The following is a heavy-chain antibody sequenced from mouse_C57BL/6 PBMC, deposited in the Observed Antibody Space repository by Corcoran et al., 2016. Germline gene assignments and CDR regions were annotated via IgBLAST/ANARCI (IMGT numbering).Heavy chain of an antibody. CDR3: ARESTVVATSFAY. CDR1: GYTFTDYY. D-gene: IGHD1-1*01. Sequence: EVQLQQSGPELVKPGASVKISCKASGYTFTDYYMNWVKQSHGKSLEWIGDINPNNGGTSYNQKFKGKATLTVDQSSSTAYMELRSLTSEDSAVYYCARESTVVATSFAYWGQGTLVTVSA. J-gene: IGHJ3*01. V-gene: IGHV1-26*01. CDR2: INPNNGGT.